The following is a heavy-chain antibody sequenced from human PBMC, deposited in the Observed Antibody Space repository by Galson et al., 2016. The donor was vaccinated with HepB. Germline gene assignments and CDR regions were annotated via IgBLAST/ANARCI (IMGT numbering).Heavy chain of an antibody. CDR3: ARSYCGEDCSRYRYFDY. V-gene: IGHV3-7*04. Sequence: SLRLSCAASGFIFSNYWMNWVRQAPGKGLEWVASIKQDGSERLYVDSVKGRFTISRDNAKNSLYLQMSSLRAEETAVYYCARSYCGEDCSRYRYFDYWGQGALVTVSS. CDR1: GFIFSNYW. CDR2: IKQDGSER. D-gene: IGHD2-21*02. J-gene: IGHJ4*02.